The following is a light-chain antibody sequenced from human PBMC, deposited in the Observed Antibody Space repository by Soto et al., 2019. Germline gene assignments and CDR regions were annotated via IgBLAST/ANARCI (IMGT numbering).Light chain of an antibody. Sequence: EVLMTQSPATLSVSPGYRATLSCRASQSINSNLAWYQQQPGQAPRLLIYAASTRATAVPDRFSGSGSGTDFTLTISSLQPEDFATYYCQQFNNYPLTCGGGTKVDIK. J-gene: IGKJ4*01. V-gene: IGKV3-15*01. CDR3: QQFNNYPLT. CDR2: AAS. CDR1: QSINSN.